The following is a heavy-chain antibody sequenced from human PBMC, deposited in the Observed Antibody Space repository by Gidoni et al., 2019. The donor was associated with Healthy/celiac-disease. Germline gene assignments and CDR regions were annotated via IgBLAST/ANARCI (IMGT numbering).Heavy chain of an antibody. Sequence: EVQLVESGGGLVQPGGSLRLSCAASGFTVSSNYMSWVRKAPGEGLEWVSVIYSGGSTYYADSVKGRFTISRDNSKNTLYLQMNSLRAEDTAVYYCARDSIFPSNGMDVWGQGTTVTVSS. D-gene: IGHD3-9*01. CDR3: ARDSIFPSNGMDV. CDR1: GFTVSSNY. J-gene: IGHJ6*02. V-gene: IGHV3-66*01. CDR2: IYSGGST.